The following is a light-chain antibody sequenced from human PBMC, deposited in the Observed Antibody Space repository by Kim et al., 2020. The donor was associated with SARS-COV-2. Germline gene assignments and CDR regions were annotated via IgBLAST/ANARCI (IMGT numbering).Light chain of an antibody. CDR2: YDS. Sequence: SYELTHPPSVSVAPGKTARITCGEDNIGSKSVHWYQQKPGQAPVLVIYYDSDRPSGIPERFSGSNSGNTATLTISRVEAGDEADYYCQVWDSSRVFGGGTQLTVL. CDR3: QVWDSSRV. CDR1: NIGSKS. J-gene: IGLJ3*02. V-gene: IGLV3-21*04.